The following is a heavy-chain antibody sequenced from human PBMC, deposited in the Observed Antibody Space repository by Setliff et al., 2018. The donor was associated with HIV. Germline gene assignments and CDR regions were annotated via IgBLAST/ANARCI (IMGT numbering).Heavy chain of an antibody. CDR1: GYMFIAYG. Sequence: ASVKVSCKTSGYMFIAYGMSWVRRAPGQGLEWMGWIGPYNGRTEYAQNFQGRVTVTRDTSINTAYVELNSLKSDDTAVYYCARDYLRVFDIWGQGTMVT. J-gene: IGHJ3*02. CDR2: IGPYNGRT. CDR3: ARDYLRVFDI. V-gene: IGHV1-2*02.